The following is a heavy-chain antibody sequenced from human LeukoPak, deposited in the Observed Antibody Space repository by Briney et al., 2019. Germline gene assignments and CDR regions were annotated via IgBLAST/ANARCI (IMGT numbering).Heavy chain of an antibody. D-gene: IGHD6-13*01. Sequence: PGGSLRLSCAASGFTFSSYAMTWVRQAPGKGLVWVSTILPGGGDTYYADSVKGRFTISRDTSKNTLYLQMNTLRVEDTAVYYCAKAWPAAGTFDPWGQGSLVTVSS. J-gene: IGHJ5*02. CDR3: AKAWPAAGTFDP. V-gene: IGHV3-23*01. CDR2: ILPGGGDT. CDR1: GFTFSSYA.